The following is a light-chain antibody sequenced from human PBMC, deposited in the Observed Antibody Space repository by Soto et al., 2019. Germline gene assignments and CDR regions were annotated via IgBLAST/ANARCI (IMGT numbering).Light chain of an antibody. V-gene: IGKV2-28*01. J-gene: IGKJ1*01. Sequence: DIVMTQSPLSLPVTPGEPASISCRSSQSLLHSNGYNYLDWYLQKPGQSPQLLIYLGSNRASGVPGRFSGSGSGTDFTLKISRVEVEDVGVYYCMQALQAWTFGQGTKVEIK. CDR3: MQALQAWT. CDR1: QSLLHSNGYNY. CDR2: LGS.